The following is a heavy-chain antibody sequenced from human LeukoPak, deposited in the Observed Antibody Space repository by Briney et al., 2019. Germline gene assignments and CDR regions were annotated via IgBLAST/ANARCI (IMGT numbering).Heavy chain of an antibody. CDR3: ASATVQLGSRYYNVFDP. CDR2: INQDGSVK. D-gene: IGHD3-3*01. Sequence: PGGSLRLSCAASGFTFSTYYMTWVRQAPGKGLEWVANINQDGSVKDYGDSVKGRFTVSRDNTQNSRFLQMDSLRVDDTAVYYCASATVQLGSRYYNVFDPWGQGTLVTVSS. V-gene: IGHV3-7*03. J-gene: IGHJ5*02. CDR1: GFTFSTYY.